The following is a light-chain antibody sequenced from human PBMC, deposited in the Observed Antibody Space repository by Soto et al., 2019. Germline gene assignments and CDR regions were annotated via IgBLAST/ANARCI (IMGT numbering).Light chain of an antibody. V-gene: IGKV3-11*01. J-gene: IGKJ4*01. Sequence: EIVMTQSPATLSVSPGARVPLSCRASQSVSSYLAWYQQKPGQAPRLLIYEASNRASGIPARFSGRGSGTDFTLTISSLEPEDFAVYYCQQRSNWPLTFGGGTKVDIK. CDR3: QQRSNWPLT. CDR2: EAS. CDR1: QSVSSY.